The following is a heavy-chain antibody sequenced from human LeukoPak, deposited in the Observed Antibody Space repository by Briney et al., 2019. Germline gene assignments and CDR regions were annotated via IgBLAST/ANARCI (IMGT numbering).Heavy chain of an antibody. CDR1: GYTFTSYG. CDR3: ARGPHYGDYENWYFDL. Sequence: ASVKVSCKASGYTFTSYGISWVRQAPGQGLEWMGWISAYNGNTNYAQKPQGRVTMTTDTSTSTAYMELRSLRSDDTAVYYCARGPHYGDYENWYFDLWGRGTLVTVSS. J-gene: IGHJ2*01. CDR2: ISAYNGNT. V-gene: IGHV1-18*01. D-gene: IGHD4-17*01.